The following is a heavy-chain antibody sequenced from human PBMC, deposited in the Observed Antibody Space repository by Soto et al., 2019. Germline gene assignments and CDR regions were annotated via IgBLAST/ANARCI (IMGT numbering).Heavy chain of an antibody. D-gene: IGHD6-19*01. CDR2: ISDSSSTI. J-gene: IGHJ4*02. Sequence: PGGSLRLSCAASGFTFSRYDMNWFRQAPGKGLEWVSYISDSSSTIYYADSVKGRITISRDNAKNSLYLQMNGLGDEDTAVYYCAREDGSGWVNYFDCWGQGT. CDR1: GFTFSRYD. V-gene: IGHV3-48*02. CDR3: AREDGSGWVNYFDC.